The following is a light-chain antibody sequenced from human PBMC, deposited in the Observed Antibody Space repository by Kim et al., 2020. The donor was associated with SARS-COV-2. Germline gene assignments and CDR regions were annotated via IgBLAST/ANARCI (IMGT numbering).Light chain of an antibody. CDR1: TGAIATNY. J-gene: IGLJ7*01. CDR2: EDN. V-gene: IGLV6-57*01. Sequence: GKTVTISCTRSTGAIATNYVQWYQHRPGSSPPTVIFEDNRRPSGVPDRFSGSIDSSSNSASLTISGLKTEDEADYYCQSYDASSVVFGGGTQLTVL. CDR3: QSYDASSVV.